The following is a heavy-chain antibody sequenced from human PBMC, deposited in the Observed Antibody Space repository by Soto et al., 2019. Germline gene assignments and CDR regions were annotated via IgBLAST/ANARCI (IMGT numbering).Heavy chain of an antibody. CDR1: GYTFTSYD. CDR3: ARVKSDSSSWFNWFDP. D-gene: IGHD6-13*01. J-gene: IGHJ5*02. Sequence: ASVKVSCKASGYTFTSYDINWVRQATGQGLEWVGWMNPNSGNTGYAQKFQGRVTMTRNTSISTAYMELSSLRSEDTAVYYCARVKSDSSSWFNWFDPWGQGTLVTVSS. CDR2: MNPNSGNT. V-gene: IGHV1-8*01.